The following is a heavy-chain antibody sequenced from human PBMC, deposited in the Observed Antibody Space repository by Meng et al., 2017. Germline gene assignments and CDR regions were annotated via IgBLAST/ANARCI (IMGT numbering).Heavy chain of an antibody. CDR3: ARVPGRSYYYYGMDV. V-gene: IGHV1-69*06. CDR1: AGTFSSYA. Sequence: SLMVSCNASAGTFSSYAISWVRQAAGHGLEWMGGIIPIFGTANYAQKFQGRVTITADKSTSTAYMELSSLRSEDTAVYYCARVPGRSYYYYGMDVWGQGTTVTVSS. CDR2: IIPIFGTA. D-gene: IGHD1-14*01. J-gene: IGHJ6*02.